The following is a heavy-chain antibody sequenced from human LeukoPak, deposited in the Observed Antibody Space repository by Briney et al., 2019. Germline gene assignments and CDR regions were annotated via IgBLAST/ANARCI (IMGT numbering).Heavy chain of an antibody. CDR3: ARAIIEYYDSSGYFFYAFDI. J-gene: IGHJ3*02. CDR1: GGSISSSNW. V-gene: IGHV4-4*02. CDR2: IYHSGST. D-gene: IGHD3-22*01. Sequence: HSGTLSLTCAVSGGSISSSNWWSWVRQPPGKGLEWIGEIYHSGSTNYNPSLKSRVTISVDRSKNQFSLKLSSVTAADTAVYYCARAIIEYYDSSGYFFYAFDIWGQGTMVTVSS.